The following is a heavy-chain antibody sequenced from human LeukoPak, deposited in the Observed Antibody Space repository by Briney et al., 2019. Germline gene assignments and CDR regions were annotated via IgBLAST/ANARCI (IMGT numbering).Heavy chain of an antibody. J-gene: IGHJ2*01. Sequence: SETLSLTCTVSGGSISSSSYYWGWIRQPPGKGLEWIGSIYHSGSTYYNPSLKSRVTISVDTSKNQFSLKLSPVTAADTAVYYCARDLGYSSGWPHWYFDLWGRGTLVTVSS. CDR2: IYHSGST. D-gene: IGHD6-19*01. CDR3: ARDLGYSSGWPHWYFDL. CDR1: GGSISSSSYY. V-gene: IGHV4-39*07.